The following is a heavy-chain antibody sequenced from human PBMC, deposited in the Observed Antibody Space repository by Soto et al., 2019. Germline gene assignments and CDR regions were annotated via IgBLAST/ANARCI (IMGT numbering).Heavy chain of an antibody. V-gene: IGHV1-46*01. CDR1: GYTFTSYY. D-gene: IGHD4-4*01. CDR2: INPSGGST. Sequence: ASVKVSCKASGYTFTSYYMHWVRQAPGQGLEWRGIINPSGGSTSYAQKFQGRVTMTRDTSTSTVYMELSSLRSEDTAVYYCARERRYSNYRFENWFDPWGQGTLVTVSS. J-gene: IGHJ5*02. CDR3: ARERRYSNYRFENWFDP.